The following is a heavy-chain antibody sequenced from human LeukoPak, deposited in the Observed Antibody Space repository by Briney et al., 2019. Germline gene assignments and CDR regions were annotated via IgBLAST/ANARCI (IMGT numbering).Heavy chain of an antibody. CDR2: IHSSGST. CDR3: ARQDRYTDYLDY. D-gene: IGHD5-12*01. J-gene: IGHJ4*02. V-gene: IGHV4-59*08. CDR1: GGSISSYY. Sequence: PETLCLTCTVSGGSISSYYWSWIRQPPGKGLEWIGYIHSSGSTNYNPSLKSRVTTSVDTSKNQISLKLSSVTAADTAVYFCARQDRYTDYLDYWGQGTRVSVSS.